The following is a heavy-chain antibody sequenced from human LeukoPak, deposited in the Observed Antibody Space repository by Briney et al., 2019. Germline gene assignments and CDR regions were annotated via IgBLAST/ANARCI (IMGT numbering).Heavy chain of an antibody. Sequence: GSLRLSCAASGIRFDRYAMTWVRQAPGKGLEWVSAISYSGSSPYYGDSVKGRFTISRDNSKNTVYLQMNSLRDEDTALYYCAKDSSVLPNALDLWGQGTMVTVSS. J-gene: IGHJ3*01. CDR3: AKDSSVLPNALDL. D-gene: IGHD4/OR15-4a*01. CDR1: GIRFDRYA. V-gene: IGHV3-23*01. CDR2: ISYSGSSP.